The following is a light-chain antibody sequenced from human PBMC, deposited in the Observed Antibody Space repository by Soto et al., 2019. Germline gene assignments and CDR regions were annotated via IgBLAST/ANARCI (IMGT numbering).Light chain of an antibody. Sequence: QSALTQPASVSGSPGQSITIYCTGTSSDVGGYNYVSWYQQHPGKAPKLMIYEVSNRPSGVSKRFSGSKSGNTASLTISGLQAEDEADYYCSSYTSSSTAVFGTGTKLTVL. CDR3: SSYTSSSTAV. CDR2: EVS. J-gene: IGLJ1*01. CDR1: SSDVGGYNY. V-gene: IGLV2-14*01.